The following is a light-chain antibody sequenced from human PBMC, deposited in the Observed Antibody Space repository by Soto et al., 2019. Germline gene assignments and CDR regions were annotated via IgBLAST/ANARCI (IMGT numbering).Light chain of an antibody. V-gene: IGLV1-36*01. CDR2: YDD. Sequence: QSVLTQPPSVSAAPRQRVTISCSGSSSNIGNNAVNWYQQLPGKAPKLLIYYDDLLPSGVSDRFSGSKSGTSASLAISGLQSEDEADYYCAAWDDSLNEVVFGGGTKLTVL. J-gene: IGLJ2*01. CDR1: SSNIGNNA. CDR3: AAWDDSLNEVV.